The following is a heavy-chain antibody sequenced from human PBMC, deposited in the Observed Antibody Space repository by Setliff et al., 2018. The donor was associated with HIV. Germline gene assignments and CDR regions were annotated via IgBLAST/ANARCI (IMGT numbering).Heavy chain of an antibody. D-gene: IGHD3-3*01. CDR3: ARSYNFWSGYRYNWFDP. J-gene: IGHJ5*02. CDR2: IYYSGST. V-gene: IGHV4-31*03. Sequence: SETLSLTCTVSGGSISSGGYYWSWIRQHPGKGLEWIGYIYYSGSTYYNPSLKSRVTISVDTSKNQFSLKLSSVTAADTAVYYCARSYNFWSGYRYNWFDPWGQGTLVTVSS. CDR1: GGSISSGGYY.